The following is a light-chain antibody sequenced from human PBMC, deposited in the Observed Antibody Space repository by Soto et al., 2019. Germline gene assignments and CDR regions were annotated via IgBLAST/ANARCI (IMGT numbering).Light chain of an antibody. CDR1: VNIRNL. J-gene: IGKJ5*01. Sequence: ETVLIQSPATLSLSTGHLASLSYSASVNIRNLLAWYQQRPGQAPRLLIYDALSRAPGIPARFSGGGSGTDFTLTISSLEPEDFGVYYCQQRHNWPITFGQGTRLEIK. V-gene: IGKV3-11*01. CDR2: DAL. CDR3: QQRHNWPIT.